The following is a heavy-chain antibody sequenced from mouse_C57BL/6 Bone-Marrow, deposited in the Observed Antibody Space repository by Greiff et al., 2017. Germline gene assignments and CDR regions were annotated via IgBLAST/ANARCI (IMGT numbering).Heavy chain of an antibody. J-gene: IGHJ2*01. CDR3: ARGIRWLLREY. D-gene: IGHD2-3*01. CDR2: IYPGSGST. CDR1: GYTFTSYW. V-gene: IGHV1-55*01. Sequence: QVQLQQPGAELVKPGASVTMSCKASGYTFTSYWITWVKQRPGQGLEWIGDIYPGSGSTNYNEKFKSKATLTVDTSSSTAYMQLSSLTSEDSAVYYCARGIRWLLREYWGQGTTLTVSS.